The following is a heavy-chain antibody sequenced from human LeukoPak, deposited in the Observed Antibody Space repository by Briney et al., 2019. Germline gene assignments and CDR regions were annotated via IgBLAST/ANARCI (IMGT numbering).Heavy chain of an antibody. J-gene: IGHJ4*02. CDR3: ARGLNRITGTTSDY. D-gene: IGHD1-20*01. Sequence: PSETLSLTCAVYGGSFSGYYWSWIRQPPGKGLEWIGEINHSGSTNYNPSLKSRVTISVDTSKNQFSLKLSSVTAADTAVYYCARGLNRITGTTSDYWGQGTLVTVSS. CDR1: GGSFSGYY. CDR2: INHSGST. V-gene: IGHV4-34*01.